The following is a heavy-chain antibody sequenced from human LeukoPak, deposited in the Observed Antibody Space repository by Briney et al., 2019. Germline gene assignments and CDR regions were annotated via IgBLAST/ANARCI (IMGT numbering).Heavy chain of an antibody. CDR2: IISGRSFK. V-gene: IGHV3-21*01. CDR3: ASEYQQPLAY. J-gene: IGHJ4*02. D-gene: IGHD2-2*01. Sequence: GGSLRLSCAASGFAFSSYSMNWVRQAPGKGLEWVSSIISGRSFKYYADSVKGRFTISTDNAKNSLYLQMSSLRAEDTAVYYCASEYQQPLAYWGQGALVTVSS. CDR1: GFAFSSYS.